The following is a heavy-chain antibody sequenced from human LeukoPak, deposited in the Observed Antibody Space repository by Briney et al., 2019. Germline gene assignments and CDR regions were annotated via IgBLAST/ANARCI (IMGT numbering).Heavy chain of an antibody. D-gene: IGHD3-10*01. CDR3: ARARPVRGVIPDYDYYYMDV. J-gene: IGHJ6*03. CDR2: ISSSGSNI. V-gene: IGHV3-11*01. CDR1: GFTFSDYY. Sequence: GGSLRLSCAASGFTFSDYYMRWIRQAPGKGLEWVSYISSSGSNIYYADSVKGRFTISRDNPKSSLYLQMNSPRAEDTAVYYCARARPVRGVIPDYDYYYMDVWGKGTTVTVSS.